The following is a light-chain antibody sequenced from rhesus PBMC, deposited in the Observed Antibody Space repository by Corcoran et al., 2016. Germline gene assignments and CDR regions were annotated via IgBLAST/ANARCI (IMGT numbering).Light chain of an antibody. V-gene: IGKV1-22*01. CDR2: KGS. Sequence: DIQMTQSPSSLSASVGDTVTITCRASQGISSGLAWYQQKPGKAPKLLIYKGSSLQSGVPSRFSGNGSRTDFTLTISNLQSEDFTTDYGQQYSKRPYNFGQGTKVGIK. CDR3: QQYSKRPYN. J-gene: IGKJ2*01. CDR1: QGISSG.